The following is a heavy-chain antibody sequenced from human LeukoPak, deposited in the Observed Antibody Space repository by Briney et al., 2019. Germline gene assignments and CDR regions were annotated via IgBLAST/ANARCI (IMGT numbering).Heavy chain of an antibody. J-gene: IGHJ4*02. D-gene: IGHD3-22*01. CDR3: TTDLLWSINMVVIPPFDY. CDR1: GFTFSNAW. V-gene: IGHV3-15*01. CDR2: IKIKTDGGTT. Sequence: GGSLRLSCAASGFTFSNAWMSWVRQGPGKGLEWVGRIKIKTDGGTTDYAAPVKGRFTISRDDSKNTLYLQMNSLKTEDTAVYYCTTDLLWSINMVVIPPFDYWGQGTLVTVSS.